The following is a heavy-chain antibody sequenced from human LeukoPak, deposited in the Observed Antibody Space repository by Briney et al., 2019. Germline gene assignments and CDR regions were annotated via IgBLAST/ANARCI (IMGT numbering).Heavy chain of an antibody. Sequence: GGSLRLSCAASGFSFSGHWMHWARQLPGKGLVWVSRISPTGSTTSYADSVKGRFTVSRDNSKNTLYLQMNSLRAEDTAVYYCAKGDYGDYADAFDIWGQGTMVTVSS. CDR2: ISPTGSTT. CDR3: AKGDYGDYADAFDI. J-gene: IGHJ3*02. D-gene: IGHD4-17*01. CDR1: GFSFSGHW. V-gene: IGHV3-74*01.